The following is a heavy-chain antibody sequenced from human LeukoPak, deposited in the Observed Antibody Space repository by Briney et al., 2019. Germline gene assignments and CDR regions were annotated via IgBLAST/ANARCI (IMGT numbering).Heavy chain of an antibody. CDR2: ISSSVDTI. V-gene: IGHV3-48*03. J-gene: IGHJ4*02. CDR1: GFIFRTFD. D-gene: IGHD3-10*01. CDR3: ARDWGNYYASGSFFDY. Sequence: GGSLTLSCAASGFIFRTFDLNWVRQAPGKGLEWLSYISSSVDTIYYADSVKGRFTISRDNAKESLFLQLNSLRADDTAVYYCARDWGNYYASGSFFDYWGQGTRFTVSS.